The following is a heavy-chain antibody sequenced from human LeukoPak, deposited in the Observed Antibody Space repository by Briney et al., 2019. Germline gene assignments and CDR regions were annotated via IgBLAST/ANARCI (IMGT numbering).Heavy chain of an antibody. Sequence: SETLSLTCTVSGGSIGSYYWSWIRQPPGKGLEWIGNIYSDGSTDYNPSLKSRVTMAVDTSENQFSLNLSSVTAADTAVYYCARHWSRQAVVTTDYWGQGTLVTVSS. CDR1: GGSIGSYY. CDR2: IYSDGST. V-gene: IGHV4-4*09. J-gene: IGHJ4*02. CDR3: ARHWSRQAVVTTDY. D-gene: IGHD5-18*01.